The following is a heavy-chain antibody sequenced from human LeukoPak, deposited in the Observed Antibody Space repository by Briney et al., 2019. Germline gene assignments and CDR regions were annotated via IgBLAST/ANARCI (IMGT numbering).Heavy chain of an antibody. J-gene: IGHJ4*02. D-gene: IGHD6-6*01. Sequence: GGSLRLSCAASGFTFSSYWMSWVRQAPGKGLEWVVNIKQDGSEKYYVDSVKGRFTISRDNAKNSLYLQMNSLRAEDTAVYYCARDLDSSSSGYWGQGTLVTVSS. CDR2: IKQDGSEK. CDR1: GFTFSSYW. CDR3: ARDLDSSSSGY. V-gene: IGHV3-7*01.